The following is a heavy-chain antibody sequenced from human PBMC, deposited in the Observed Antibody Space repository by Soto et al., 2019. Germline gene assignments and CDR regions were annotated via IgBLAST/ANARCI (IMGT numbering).Heavy chain of an antibody. Sequence: PSETLSLTCTVSGGSISSGGYYWTWIRQHPGKGLEWIGYNYYSGITYYNPSLKSRATISLDTSKNQFTLNLASVSAADTAVYYCATQTFGSSAFFDTWGQGALVTVSS. CDR3: ATQTFGSSAFFDT. V-gene: IGHV4-31*03. CDR2: NYYSGIT. J-gene: IGHJ4*02. CDR1: GGSISSGGYY. D-gene: IGHD3-10*01.